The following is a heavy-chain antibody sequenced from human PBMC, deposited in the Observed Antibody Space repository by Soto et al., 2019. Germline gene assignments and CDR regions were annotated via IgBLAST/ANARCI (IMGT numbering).Heavy chain of an antibody. V-gene: IGHV3-30*18. CDR1: GFTFSSYG. CDR2: ISYDGSNK. CDR3: AKDLGYYDSSGYFDY. D-gene: IGHD3-22*01. Sequence: GGSLRLSCAASGFTFSSYGMHWVRQAPGKGLEWVAVISYDGSNKYYADSVKGRFTISRDNSKNTLYLQMNSLRAEDTAVYYCAKDLGYYDSSGYFDYWGQGTLVTVSS. J-gene: IGHJ4*02.